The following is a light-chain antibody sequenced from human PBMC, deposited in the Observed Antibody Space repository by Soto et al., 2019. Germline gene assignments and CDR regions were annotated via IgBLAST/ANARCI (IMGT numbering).Light chain of an antibody. CDR1: QTVSSSY. CDR2: GAS. Sequence: EIVLTQSPGTLSLSPGERATLSCRASQTVSSSYLVWYQQKPGQVPRLLIYGASIRATGIPDRFSGSLSGTDFTLTISRLEPEDFAVYYCQQYGSSPPITFGQGTRLEIK. J-gene: IGKJ5*01. V-gene: IGKV3-20*01. CDR3: QQYGSSPPIT.